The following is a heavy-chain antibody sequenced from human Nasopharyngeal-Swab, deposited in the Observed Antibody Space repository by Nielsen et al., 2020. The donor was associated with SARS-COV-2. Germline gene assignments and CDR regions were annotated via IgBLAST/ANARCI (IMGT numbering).Heavy chain of an antibody. D-gene: IGHD3-3*01. J-gene: IGHJ5*02. CDR3: AREYYDGGFDP. Sequence: SLKISCAASGFTFDDYAMHWVRQAPGKGLEWVSGISWNSGSIGYADSVKGRFTISRDNAKNSLYLQMNSLRAEDTALYHCAREYYDGGFDPWGQGTLVTVSS. V-gene: IGHV3-9*01. CDR1: GFTFDDYA. CDR2: ISWNSGSI.